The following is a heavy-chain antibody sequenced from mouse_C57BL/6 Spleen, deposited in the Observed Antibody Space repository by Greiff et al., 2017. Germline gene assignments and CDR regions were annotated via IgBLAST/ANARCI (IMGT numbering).Heavy chain of an antibody. D-gene: IGHD2-5*01. J-gene: IGHJ4*01. Sequence: EVQRVESGGGLVQPGGSLSLSCAASGFTFTDYYMSWVRQPPGKALEWLGFIRNKANGYTTEYSASVKGRFTISRDNSQSILYLQMNALRAEDSATYYCARSPHSNYGDYYAMDYWGQGTSVTVSS. CDR1: GFTFTDYY. CDR3: ARSPHSNYGDYYAMDY. V-gene: IGHV7-3*01. CDR2: IRNKANGYTT.